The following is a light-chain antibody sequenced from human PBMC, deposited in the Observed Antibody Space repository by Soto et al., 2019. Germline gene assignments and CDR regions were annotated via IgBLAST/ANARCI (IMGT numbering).Light chain of an antibody. V-gene: IGKV3-20*01. CDR2: GAS. Sequence: EIVLTQSPGTLSLSPGERATLSCRASQSVINNRLAWYQQKSGQAPRLLIYGASTRATGIPDMFSGSGSGKEFTLTISRLEPEGYAVYHCKQYRPSALSTFGQGTKLEIK. CDR3: KQYRPSALST. CDR1: QSVINNR. J-gene: IGKJ2*01.